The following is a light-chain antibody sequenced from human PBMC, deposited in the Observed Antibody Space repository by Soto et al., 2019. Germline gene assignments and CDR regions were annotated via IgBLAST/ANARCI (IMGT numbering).Light chain of an antibody. V-gene: IGKV3-20*01. CDR3: QQYGSSPTT. Sequence: IVLPQSPCTLSLSPGERATLSCRASQSVSSSYLAWYQQKPGQAPRLLIYGASSRATGIPDRFSGSGSGTDFTLTISRLEPEDFAVYYCQQYGSSPTTFGQGTKV. CDR2: GAS. J-gene: IGKJ1*01. CDR1: QSVSSSY.